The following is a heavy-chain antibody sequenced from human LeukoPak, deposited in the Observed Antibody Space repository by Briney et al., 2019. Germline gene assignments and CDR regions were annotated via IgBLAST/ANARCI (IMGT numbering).Heavy chain of an antibody. CDR1: GYTFTGYY. CDR3: ARGGKNYYDSSGYYSLFDY. D-gene: IGHD3-22*01. Sequence: GASVKVSCKASGYTFTGYYMHWVRQAPGQGLEWMGRINPNSGGTNYAQKFQGRVTMARDTSISTAYMELSRLRSDDTAVYYFARGGKNYYDSSGYYSLFDYWGQGTLVTVSS. V-gene: IGHV1-2*06. CDR2: INPNSGGT. J-gene: IGHJ4*02.